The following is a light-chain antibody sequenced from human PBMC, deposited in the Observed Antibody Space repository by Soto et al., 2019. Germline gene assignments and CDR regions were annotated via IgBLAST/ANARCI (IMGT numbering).Light chain of an antibody. J-gene: IGLJ2*01. CDR2: DVS. V-gene: IGLV2-14*01. Sequence: QSALTQPASVSGSPGQSITISCTGTRSDVGGYNYVSWYQQYPGKAPKLMIYDVSNRPSGVSYRFSGSKSGNTASLTISGLQAEDEADYYCSSYTSSSTFVVFGGGTKLTVL. CDR1: RSDVGGYNY. CDR3: SSYTSSSTFVV.